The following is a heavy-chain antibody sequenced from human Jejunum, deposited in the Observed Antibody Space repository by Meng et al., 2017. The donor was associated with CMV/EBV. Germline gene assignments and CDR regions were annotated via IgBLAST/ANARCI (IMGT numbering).Heavy chain of an antibody. D-gene: IGHD2-15*01. CDR3: ASFDSTVH. V-gene: IGHV3-21*01. Sequence: LSCATSGFIFSDYYMNWVRQAPGKGLEWVSSISSSSSYIYYADSVKGRFTISRDNAKNSLYLQMNSLRAEDTAVYYCASFDSTVHWGQGTLVTVSS. CDR2: ISSSSSYI. CDR1: GFIFSDYY. J-gene: IGHJ4*02.